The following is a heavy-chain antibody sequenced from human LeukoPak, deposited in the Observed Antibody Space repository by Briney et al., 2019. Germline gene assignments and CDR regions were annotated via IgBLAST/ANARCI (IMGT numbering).Heavy chain of an antibody. CDR1: GFTFSSYA. D-gene: IGHD5-12*01. J-gene: IGHJ4*02. CDR3: SMGLGYSGYVMRGYGDFLPFDY. CDR2: ISYDGSNK. V-gene: IGHV3-30*03. Sequence: PGGSLRLSCAASGFTFSSYAMSWVRQAPGKGLEWVAVISYDGSNKYYADSVKGRFTISRDNSKNTLYLQMNSLRAEDTAVYYCSMGLGYSGYVMRGYGDFLPFDYWGQGTLVTVSS.